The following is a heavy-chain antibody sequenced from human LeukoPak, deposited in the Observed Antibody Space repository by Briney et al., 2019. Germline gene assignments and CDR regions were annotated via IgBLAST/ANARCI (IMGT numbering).Heavy chain of an antibody. Sequence: SETLSLTCTVSGGSISGYYWSWIPQPPGKGLEWIGLISFTGSTNYNPSLKSRVTTSVDTSKNQFSLKLSSVTAADTAVYYCARGGESSLPLDYWGQGTLVTVSS. J-gene: IGHJ4*02. CDR1: GGSISGYY. V-gene: IGHV4-59*01. D-gene: IGHD6-13*01. CDR2: ISFTGST. CDR3: ARGGESSLPLDY.